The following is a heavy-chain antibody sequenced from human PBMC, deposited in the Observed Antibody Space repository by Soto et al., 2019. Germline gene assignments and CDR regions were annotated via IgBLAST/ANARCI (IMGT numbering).Heavy chain of an antibody. Sequence: PSETLSLNCTVSGGSLSAGSNNSNYWSWFRQSPGKGLEWIGYIYYSGTTNYSPSLKSRVTLSVDTSKNQFSPTVTSVTAADTAVYYCARRIVATETFDYWGQGTLVTVSS. CDR2: IYYSGTT. CDR1: GGSLSAGSNNSNY. V-gene: IGHV4-59*08. D-gene: IGHD5-12*01. CDR3: ARRIVATETFDY. J-gene: IGHJ4*02.